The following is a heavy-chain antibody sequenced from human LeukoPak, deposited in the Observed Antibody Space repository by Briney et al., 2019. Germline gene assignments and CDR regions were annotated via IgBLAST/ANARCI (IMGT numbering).Heavy chain of an antibody. CDR2: ISSNGGST. J-gene: IGHJ2*01. Sequence: GGSLRLSCAASGFTFSSYAMHWFRQAPGQGLEYVSAISSNGGSTYYANSVKGRFTISRDNSKNTLYLQMGSLRIEDMAVYYCASSPPTGTTWYFDLWGRGTLVTVSS. V-gene: IGHV3-64*01. D-gene: IGHD1-7*01. CDR1: GFTFSSYA. CDR3: ASSPPTGTTWYFDL.